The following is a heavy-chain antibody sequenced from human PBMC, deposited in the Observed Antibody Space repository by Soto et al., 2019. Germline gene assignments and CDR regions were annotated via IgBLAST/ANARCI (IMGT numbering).Heavy chain of an antibody. J-gene: IGHJ4*02. CDR2: ISPNSGDT. CDR3: ARTHCSSISCYVGSWDY. Sequence: GASVKVSCKASGYTFTGYDMHWVRQAPGQGLEWMGWISPNSGDTNYAQKFQGRVTMTRDTSISTAYMELSRLRSDDTAVYYCARTHCSSISCYVGSWDYWGQGTLVTAPQ. CDR1: GYTFTGYD. D-gene: IGHD2-2*01. V-gene: IGHV1-2*02.